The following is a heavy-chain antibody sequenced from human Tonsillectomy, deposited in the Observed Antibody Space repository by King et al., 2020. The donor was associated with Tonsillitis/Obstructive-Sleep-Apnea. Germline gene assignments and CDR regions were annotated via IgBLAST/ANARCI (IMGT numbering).Heavy chain of an antibody. CDR3: AFQASSNIYYYYGMDV. CDR2: ISAYNGNT. J-gene: IGHJ6*02. Sequence: VQLVESGAEVKKPGASVKVSCTASGYTFTSYGINWVRQAPGQGLEWMGWISAYNGNTHYAQKLQGRVTMTTDTSTSTVYMELRSLTSDDTAVYYCAFQASSNIYYYYGMDVWGQGTTVTVSS. D-gene: IGHD2-2*01. V-gene: IGHV1-18*01. CDR1: GYTFTSYG.